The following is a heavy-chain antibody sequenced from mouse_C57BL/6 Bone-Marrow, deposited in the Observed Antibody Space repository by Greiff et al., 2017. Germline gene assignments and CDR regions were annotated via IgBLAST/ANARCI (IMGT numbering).Heavy chain of an antibody. CDR1: GYTFTSYW. V-gene: IGHV1-69*01. CDR3: ARDSSGYRNYAMDY. Sequence: QVQLQQPGAELVMPGASVKLSCKASGYTFTSYWMHWVKQRPGQGLEWIGEIDPSDSYTNYNQKFKGKSTLTVDKSSSTAYMQLSSLTSEDSAVYYCARDSSGYRNYAMDYWGQGTSVTVSS. CDR2: IDPSDSYT. D-gene: IGHD3-2*02. J-gene: IGHJ4*01.